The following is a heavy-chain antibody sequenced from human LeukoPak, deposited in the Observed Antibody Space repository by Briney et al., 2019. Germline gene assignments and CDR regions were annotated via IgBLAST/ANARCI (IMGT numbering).Heavy chain of an antibody. CDR1: GYTFTSYY. Sequence: GASVKVSCKATGYTFTSYYMHWVRQAPGQGLEWMGIINPSGGSTSYAQKFQGRVTMTRDTSTSTVYMELSSLRSEDTAVYYCARGRFLEGISEYFQHWGQGTLVTVSS. V-gene: IGHV1-46*01. CDR3: ARGRFLEGISEYFQH. J-gene: IGHJ1*01. D-gene: IGHD3-3*01. CDR2: INPSGGST.